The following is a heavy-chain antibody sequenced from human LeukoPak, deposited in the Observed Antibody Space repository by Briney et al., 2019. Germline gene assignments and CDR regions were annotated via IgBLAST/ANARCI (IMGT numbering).Heavy chain of an antibody. J-gene: IGHJ4*02. CDR3: ARDNDDGGFDY. CDR1: GFTLSSYG. CDR2: ISSDGRRT. D-gene: IGHD1-1*01. Sequence: PGRPLRLSCAASGFTLSSYGMHCAPQATGRGLVWVSSISSDGRRTRYADSVKGRFTSSRDNAKITLYLKRIRLRAEAMAVYYCARDNDDGGFDYWGQGTLVTVAS. V-gene: IGHV3-74*01.